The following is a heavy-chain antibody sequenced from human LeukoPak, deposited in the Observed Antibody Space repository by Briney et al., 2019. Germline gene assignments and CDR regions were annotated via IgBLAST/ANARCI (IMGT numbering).Heavy chain of an antibody. CDR1: GFTFSSSW. V-gene: IGHV3-7*03. J-gene: IGHJ4*02. Sequence: GGSLRLSCVASGFTFSSSWMSWVRQAPGRGLEWVANIKQDESQKYYVDSVKGRFTVSRDNAKNSLYLQMNSLRAEDTAVYYCARCRFSGTCCDFDSWGQGTLVIVSS. D-gene: IGHD2-2*01. CDR3: ARCRFSGTCCDFDS. CDR2: IKQDESQK.